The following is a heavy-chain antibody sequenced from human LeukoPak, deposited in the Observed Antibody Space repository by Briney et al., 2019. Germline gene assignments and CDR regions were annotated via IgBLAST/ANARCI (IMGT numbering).Heavy chain of an antibody. V-gene: IGHV4-59*01. Sequence: PSETLSLTCTVSGDSISGFYWSWIRQPPGKGLEWIGYIYYSGTTNYNPSLKSRLTISVDTSKNQFSLKLSSVTAADTAVYYCARATCCSGGSCYHGAGYYYMDVWGKGTTVTVSS. CDR1: GDSISGFY. D-gene: IGHD2-15*01. CDR3: ARATCCSGGSCYHGAGYYYMDV. CDR2: IYYSGTT. J-gene: IGHJ6*03.